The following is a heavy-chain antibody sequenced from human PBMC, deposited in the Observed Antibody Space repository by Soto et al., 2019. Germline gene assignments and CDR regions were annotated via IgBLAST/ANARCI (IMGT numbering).Heavy chain of an antibody. CDR1: GGSISGYY. Sequence: QVQLQESGPGLVRPSETLSLTCTVSGGSISGYYWSWIRQPPGKGLEWIGYIYYSGNTNYNPSLKSRVTMSIDTSKSQFSLKLLSVTAADTAVYYCASGYDYEANDSFDIWGQGTMVTVSS. V-gene: IGHV4-59*01. CDR2: IYYSGNT. CDR3: ASGYDYEANDSFDI. D-gene: IGHD5-12*01. J-gene: IGHJ3*02.